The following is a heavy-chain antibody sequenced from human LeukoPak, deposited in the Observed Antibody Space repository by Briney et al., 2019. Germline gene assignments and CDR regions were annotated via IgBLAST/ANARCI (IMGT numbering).Heavy chain of an antibody. V-gene: IGHV3-21*01. J-gene: IGHJ6*02. CDR1: GFTFSAYS. D-gene: IGHD7-27*01. Sequence: GGSLRLSCTTSGFTFSAYSMNWVRQAPGKGLEWLLFISSTSNHIYYAESVKGRFAVSRDNAKNSLYLQMNSLRADDTAVYYCARAGDILLVSYFHYYGMDVWGQGTTVIVSS. CDR2: ISSTSNHI. CDR3: ARAGDILLVSYFHYYGMDV.